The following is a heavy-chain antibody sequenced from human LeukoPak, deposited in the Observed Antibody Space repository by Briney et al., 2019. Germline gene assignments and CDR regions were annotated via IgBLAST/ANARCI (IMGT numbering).Heavy chain of an antibody. Sequence: GGSLRLSCEASGFTFTTYSMTWDRQAAGKGLEWVSIISSGSSAIFSADALKGRFTISRDDAKNLLYLDMNSLRAEDTAVYYCARGHTAVTRHFDFWGQGTLVTVSS. CDR2: ISSGSSAI. V-gene: IGHV3-21*01. D-gene: IGHD4-17*01. J-gene: IGHJ4*02. CDR1: GFTFTTYS. CDR3: ARGHTAVTRHFDF.